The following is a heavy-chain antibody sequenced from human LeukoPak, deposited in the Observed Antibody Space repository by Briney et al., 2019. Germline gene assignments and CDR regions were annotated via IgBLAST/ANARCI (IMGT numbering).Heavy chain of an antibody. D-gene: IGHD2/OR15-2a*01. V-gene: IGHV3-33*01. CDR3: ARGNRVFDY. CDR1: GFTFSSYG. CDR2: IWYDGSNK. J-gene: IGHJ4*02. Sequence: PGRSLRLSCAASGFTFSSYGMHWVRQAPGKGLEWVAVIWYDGSNKYYADSVKGRFTISRDNSKYTLYLQMNSLRAEDTAVYYCARGNRVFDYWGQGTLVTVSS.